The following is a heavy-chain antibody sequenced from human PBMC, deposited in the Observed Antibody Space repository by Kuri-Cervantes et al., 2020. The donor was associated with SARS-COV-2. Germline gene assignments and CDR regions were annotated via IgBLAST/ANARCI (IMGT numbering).Heavy chain of an antibody. CDR1: GGSISSGSYY. Sequence: SETLSLTCTVSGGSISSGSYYWSWIRQPAGKGLEWIGRIYTSGSTNYNPSLKSRVTISVDTSKNQFSLKLSSVTAADTAVYYCARITMARGVIYMDVWGKGTTVAVSS. V-gene: IGHV4-61*02. J-gene: IGHJ6*03. CDR2: IYTSGST. D-gene: IGHD3-10*01. CDR3: ARITMARGVIYMDV.